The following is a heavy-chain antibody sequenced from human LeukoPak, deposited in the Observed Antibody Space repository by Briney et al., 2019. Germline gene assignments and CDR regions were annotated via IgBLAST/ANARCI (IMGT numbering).Heavy chain of an antibody. CDR1: GFTFSSYE. D-gene: IGHD6-19*01. CDR2: ISSGGSTI. CDR3: ARATTPSLVVAGNY. Sequence: GGSLRLSCAASGFTFSSYEMNWVRQAPGKGLEWVSHISSGGSTIFYADSVKGRFTISRDNAKNTLYLQMNSLRAEDTAVYYCARATTPSLVVAGNYWGQGTLVTVSS. J-gene: IGHJ4*02. V-gene: IGHV3-48*03.